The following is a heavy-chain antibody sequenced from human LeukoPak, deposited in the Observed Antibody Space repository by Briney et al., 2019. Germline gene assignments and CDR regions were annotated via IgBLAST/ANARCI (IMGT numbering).Heavy chain of an antibody. D-gene: IGHD2-8*01. J-gene: IGHJ4*02. Sequence: GASLQISCKGSGYSFTSYWIGWVRQMPGKGLEWMGIVYPGDSDTRYSPSFQGQVTISADKSISTAYLQWSSPKASDTAMYYCARHVYCTNGVCYPFDYWGQGTLVTVSS. V-gene: IGHV5-51*01. CDR2: VYPGDSDT. CDR3: ARHVYCTNGVCYPFDY. CDR1: GYSFTSYW.